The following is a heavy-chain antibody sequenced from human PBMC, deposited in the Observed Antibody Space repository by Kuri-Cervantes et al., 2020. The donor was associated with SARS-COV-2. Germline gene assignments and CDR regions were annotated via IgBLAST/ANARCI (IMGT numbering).Heavy chain of an antibody. CDR3: AKDPNGIVVVVAAIDS. Sequence: GESLKISCAASGFTFSSYWMSWVRQAPGKGLEWVALISYDGSNKYYADSVKGRFAISRDNSKNTLSLEMDSLRADDTAVYYCAKDPNGIVVVVAAIDSWGQGTLVTVSS. CDR2: ISYDGSNK. D-gene: IGHD2-15*01. V-gene: IGHV3-30*18. CDR1: GFTFSSYW. J-gene: IGHJ4*02.